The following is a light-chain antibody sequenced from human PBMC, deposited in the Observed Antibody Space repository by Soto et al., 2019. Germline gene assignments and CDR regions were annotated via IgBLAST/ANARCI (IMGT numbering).Light chain of an antibody. CDR2: GAS. CDR1: KSVTTR. CDR3: QQYGGSPFT. V-gene: IGKV3-20*01. Sequence: IVLTQSPGTLSLSPGDRVTLSCRASKSVTTRLAWYQHKPGQAPTLLMSGASNRASGVPVRFSGSGSGTDFTLTITRLEPEDFALYYCQQYGGSPFTFGLGTRLEIK. J-gene: IGKJ5*01.